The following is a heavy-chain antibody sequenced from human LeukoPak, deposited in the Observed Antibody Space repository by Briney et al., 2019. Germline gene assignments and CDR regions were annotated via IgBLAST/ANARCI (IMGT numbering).Heavy chain of an antibody. V-gene: IGHV4-4*07. CDR2: IYTSGST. CDR1: GGSISSYY. D-gene: IGHD5-18*01. J-gene: IGHJ3*02. Sequence: SETLSLTCTVSGGSISSYYWSWIRQPAGKGLEWIGRIYTSGSTNYNPSLKSRVTISVDTSKNQFSLKLSSVTAADTAVYYCARVVQTAMVFNDAFDIWGQGTMVTVSS. CDR3: ARVVQTAMVFNDAFDI.